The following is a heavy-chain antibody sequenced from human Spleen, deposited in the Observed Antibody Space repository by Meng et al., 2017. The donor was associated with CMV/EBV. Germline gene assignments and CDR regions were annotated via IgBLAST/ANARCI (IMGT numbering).Heavy chain of an antibody. CDR3: ARDTYSSSWYGGSGAFDI. CDR2: IYPGDSDT. Sequence: GESLKISCKGSGYSFTSYWIGWVRQMPGKGLEWMGIIYPGDSDTRYSPSFQGQVTISADKSISTAYLQWSSLKASDTAMYYCARDTYSSSWYGGSGAFDIWGQGTMVTVSS. D-gene: IGHD6-13*01. J-gene: IGHJ3*02. V-gene: IGHV5-51*01. CDR1: GYSFTSYW.